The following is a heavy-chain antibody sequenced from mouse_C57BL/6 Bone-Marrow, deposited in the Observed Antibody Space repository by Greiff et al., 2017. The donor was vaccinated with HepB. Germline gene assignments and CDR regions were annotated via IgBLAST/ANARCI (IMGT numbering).Heavy chain of an antibody. Sequence: QVQLQQSGAVLVRPGTSVKMSCKASGYTFTNYWIGWAKQRPGHGLEWIGDIYPGGGYTNYNEKFKGKATLTADKSSSTAYMQFSSLTSEDSAIYYCAKYSNFTFDYWGQGTTLTVSS. CDR1: GYTFTNYW. J-gene: IGHJ2*01. CDR2: IYPGGGYT. D-gene: IGHD2-5*01. CDR3: AKYSNFTFDY. V-gene: IGHV1-63*01.